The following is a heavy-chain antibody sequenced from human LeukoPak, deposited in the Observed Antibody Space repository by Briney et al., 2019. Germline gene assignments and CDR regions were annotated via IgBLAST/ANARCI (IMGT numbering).Heavy chain of an antibody. CDR2: ISGSGSNI. CDR1: GLTFSRYE. Sequence: PGVSQRLSCAASGLTFSRYEMNWVRHAPGKAREWVSYISGSGSNIHYADSVKGRFTISRDNAKNSLFLQMNSLRAEDTAVYYCARDIYSGSGNFNYWGKGSLVTVSS. J-gene: IGHJ4*02. D-gene: IGHD3-10*01. CDR3: ARDIYSGSGNFNY. V-gene: IGHV3-48*03.